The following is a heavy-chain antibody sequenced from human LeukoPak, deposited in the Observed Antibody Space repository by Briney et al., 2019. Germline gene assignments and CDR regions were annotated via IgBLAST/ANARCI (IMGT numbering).Heavy chain of an antibody. CDR2: IIPIFGTA. J-gene: IGHJ6*02. Sequence: SVKVSCKASGGTFSSYAISWVRQAPGQGLEWMGGIIPIFGTANYAQKFQGRVTITADESTRTAYMELSSLRSEDTAVYYCARIMEYCSSTSCYYGMDVWGQGTTVTVSS. D-gene: IGHD2-2*01. CDR3: ARIMEYCSSTSCYYGMDV. V-gene: IGHV1-69*01. CDR1: GGTFSSYA.